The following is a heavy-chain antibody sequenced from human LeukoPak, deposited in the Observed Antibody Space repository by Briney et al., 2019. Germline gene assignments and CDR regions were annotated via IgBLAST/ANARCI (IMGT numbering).Heavy chain of an antibody. V-gene: IGHV4-39*02. D-gene: IGHD4-11*01. CDR1: GDSISSSHYY. Sequence: SETLSLTCTVSGDSISSSHYYWGWIRQSPGKGLEWIGSIYSGGETHYNPSLNSRVTIFLDTSKNRFSLNLISVTAADTAVYYCVRDYSNFVQGDWGQGTLVTVSS. CDR2: IYSGGET. J-gene: IGHJ4*02. CDR3: VRDYSNFVQGD.